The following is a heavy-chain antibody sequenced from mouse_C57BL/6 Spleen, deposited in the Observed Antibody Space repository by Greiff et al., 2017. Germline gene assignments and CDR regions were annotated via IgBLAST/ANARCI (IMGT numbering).Heavy chain of an antibody. CDR1: GYTFTSYW. CDR2: IYPNSGST. CDR3: ASLCEYARGWYFEV. V-gene: IGHV1-64*01. Sequence: VQLQQPGAELVKPGASVKLSCKASGYTFTSYWMHWVKQRPGQGLEWIGMIYPNSGSTNYNEKFKSKATLTVDKSSSTAYMQLSSLTSEDSAVYVCASLCEYARGWYFEVWGAGTTLTVSS. D-gene: IGHD5-1*01. J-gene: IGHJ1*01.